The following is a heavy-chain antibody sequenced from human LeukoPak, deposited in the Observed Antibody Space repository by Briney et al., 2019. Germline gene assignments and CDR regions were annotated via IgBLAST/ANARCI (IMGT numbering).Heavy chain of an antibody. CDR1: GYTFTGYY. J-gene: IGHJ6*02. CDR2: INPNSGGT. V-gene: IGHV1-2*02. CDR3: ARDSGDGYGMDV. D-gene: IGHD5-24*01. Sequence: ASVKVSCKASGYTFTGYYMHWVRHAPGQGLEWMGWINPNSGGTNYAQKFQGRVTMTRDTSISTAYMELSRLRSDDTAVYYCARDSGDGYGMDVWGQGTTVTVSS.